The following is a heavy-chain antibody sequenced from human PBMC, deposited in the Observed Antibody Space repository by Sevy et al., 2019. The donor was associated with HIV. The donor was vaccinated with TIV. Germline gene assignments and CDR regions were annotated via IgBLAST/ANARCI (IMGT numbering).Heavy chain of an antibody. J-gene: IGHJ6*02. CDR1: GFIFSRYG. V-gene: IGHV3-21*01. D-gene: IGHD6-6*01. CDR3: ARDSSSGGSVYYGMDV. CDR2: ISSSSSYI. Sequence: GGSLRLSCKASGFIFSRYGVHWVRQAPGKGLEWVSSISSSSSYIYYADSVKGRFTISRDNAKNSLYLQMNSLRAEDTAVYYCARDSSSGGSVYYGMDVWGQGTTVTVSS.